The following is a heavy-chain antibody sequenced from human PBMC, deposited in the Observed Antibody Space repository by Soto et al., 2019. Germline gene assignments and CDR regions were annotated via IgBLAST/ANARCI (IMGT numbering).Heavy chain of an antibody. J-gene: IGHJ4*02. CDR1: GGSISSGGYY. V-gene: IGHV4-31*03. CDR2: IFYSGST. Sequence: SETLSLTCTVSGGSISSGGYYWSWIRHHPGKGLEWIGYIFYSGSTYYNPSLKSRVSISVDTSKNQCSLNLNSLTAADTAVYYCATNTGSWDFGCWGRGTLVTFSS. CDR3: ATNTGSWDFGC. D-gene: IGHD1-26*01.